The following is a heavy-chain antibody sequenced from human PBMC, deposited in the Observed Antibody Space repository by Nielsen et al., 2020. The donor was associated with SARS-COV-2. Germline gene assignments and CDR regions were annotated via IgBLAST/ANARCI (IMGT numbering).Heavy chain of an antibody. V-gene: IGHV3-48*03. CDR3: ARMAVTIFGVVINDDY. Sequence: GESLKISCAASGFTFSSYEMNWVRQAPGKGLEWVSYISSSGSTIYYADSVKDRFTISRDNAKNSLYLQMNSLRAEDTAVYYCARMAVTIFGVVINDDYWGQGTLVTVSS. D-gene: IGHD3-3*01. CDR1: GFTFSSYE. J-gene: IGHJ4*02. CDR2: ISSSGSTI.